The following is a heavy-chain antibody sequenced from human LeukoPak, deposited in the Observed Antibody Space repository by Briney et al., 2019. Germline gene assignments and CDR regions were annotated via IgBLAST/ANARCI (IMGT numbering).Heavy chain of an antibody. CDR2: IYYSGST. CDR1: GGSISSYY. CDR3: ARGIRYFDWLLSRLDY. Sequence: SETLSLTCTVSGGSISSYYWSWIRQPPGKGLEWIGYIYYSGSTYYNPSLKSRVTISVDTSKNQFSLKLSSVTAADTAVYYCARGIRYFDWLLSRLDYWGQGTLVTVSS. V-gene: IGHV4-59*12. D-gene: IGHD3-9*01. J-gene: IGHJ4*02.